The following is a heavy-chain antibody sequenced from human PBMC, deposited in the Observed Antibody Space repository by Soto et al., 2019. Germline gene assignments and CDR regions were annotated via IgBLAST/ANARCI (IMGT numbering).Heavy chain of an antibody. D-gene: IGHD2-2*01. J-gene: IGHJ6*02. Sequence: PSETLSLTCAVSGGSISSGGYSWSWIRQPPGKGLEWIGYIYHSGSTNYNPSLKSRVTISVDKSKNQFSLKLSSVTAADTAVYYCARRPIVVVPAAMYDYYYGMDVWGQGTTVTVSS. CDR3: ARRPIVVVPAAMYDYYYGMDV. CDR1: GGSISSGGYS. CDR2: IYHSGST. V-gene: IGHV4-30-2*01.